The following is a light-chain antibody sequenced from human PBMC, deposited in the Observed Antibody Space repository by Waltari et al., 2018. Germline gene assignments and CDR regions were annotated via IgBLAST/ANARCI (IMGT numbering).Light chain of an antibody. CDR1: RSNIGNNV. CDR3: SAWDDSLNGPV. Sequence: QSVLTQPPSVSEAPRQRVTISCSGSRSNIGNNVVNWYQQLPGKAPKLLIYYDDLLPSGVSDRCSGSKSGTSASLAISGLQSEDEADYYCSAWDDSLNGPVFGGGTKLTVL. CDR2: YDD. V-gene: IGLV1-36*01. J-gene: IGLJ2*01.